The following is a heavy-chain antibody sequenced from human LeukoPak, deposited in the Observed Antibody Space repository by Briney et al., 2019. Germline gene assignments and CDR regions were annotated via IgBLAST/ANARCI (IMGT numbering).Heavy chain of an antibody. CDR3: ARTTTPHYYGSGSYALGY. CDR2: IWYDGTNE. D-gene: IGHD3-10*01. J-gene: IGHJ4*02. CDR1: GLSFSSHG. Sequence: PGGSLRLSCAASGLSFSSHGMHWVRQAPGKGLEWVAVIWYDGTNENYSDSLRGRFTISRDNSKNTLYLQMSSLSAEDTAVYYCARTTTPHYYGSGSYALGYWGQGTLVTVPS. V-gene: IGHV3-33*01.